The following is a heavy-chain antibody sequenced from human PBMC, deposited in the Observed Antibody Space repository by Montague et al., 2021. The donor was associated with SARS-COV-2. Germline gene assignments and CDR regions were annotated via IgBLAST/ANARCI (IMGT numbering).Heavy chain of an antibody. Sequence: SLRLSCATSGFIFSIYRMTWLRQVPGKGLEWVATIKEDGSEKYYADSVKGRFTISRDNAENSPFLRMDSLRGEDTAVYYCASSQGDDYGDYENYYFDYWGQRTLVTVSS. D-gene: IGHD4-17*01. CDR3: ASSQGDDYGDYENYYFDY. V-gene: IGHV3-7*01. CDR2: IKEDGSEK. J-gene: IGHJ4*02. CDR1: GFIFSIYR.